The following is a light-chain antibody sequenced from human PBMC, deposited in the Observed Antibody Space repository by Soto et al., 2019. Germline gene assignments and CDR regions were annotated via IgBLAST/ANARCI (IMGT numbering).Light chain of an antibody. CDR2: KAS. Sequence: DIQMTQSPSTLSASVGDRVTITCRASQRISSWLAWYQLKPGKAPNLLIYKASTLETGVPSRFSGSGSGTEFTLTISSXQHDDFATYFCQQYVNYTWAFGPGTKVDI. CDR1: QRISSW. J-gene: IGKJ1*01. V-gene: IGKV1-5*03. CDR3: QQYVNYTWA.